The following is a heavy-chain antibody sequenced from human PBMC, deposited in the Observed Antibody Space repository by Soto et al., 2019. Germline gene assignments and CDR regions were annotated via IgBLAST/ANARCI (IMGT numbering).Heavy chain of an antibody. CDR3: AGSRGDDAGY. J-gene: IGHJ4*02. Sequence: QVQLVQSGAEVKKPGAPVKVSCKASGYTFTSYGISGVRQAPGQGLEWMGWISAYNGNTNYAQKLQGRVTMTTDTPTRTAYMELRSWRSDDRAGDYGAGSRGDDAGYGGQGPRVIVSS. CDR1: GYTFTSYG. CDR2: ISAYNGNT. V-gene: IGHV1-18*01. D-gene: IGHD4-17*01.